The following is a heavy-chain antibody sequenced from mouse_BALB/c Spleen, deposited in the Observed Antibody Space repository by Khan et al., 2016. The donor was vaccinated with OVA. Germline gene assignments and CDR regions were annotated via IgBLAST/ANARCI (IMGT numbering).Heavy chain of an antibody. J-gene: IGHJ3*01. Sequence: QVQLQQSGAELVKPGASVKLSCKASGYTFTSYYIYWVKQRPGQGLEWIGEINPSDGATNFNEKFKSKATLTVDKSSNTAYMQLSSLTSEDSAVYYCTRSGYGTFADWGQGTLVTVSA. D-gene: IGHD2-1*01. CDR2: INPSDGAT. V-gene: IGHV1S81*02. CDR3: TRSGYGTFAD. CDR1: GYTFTSYY.